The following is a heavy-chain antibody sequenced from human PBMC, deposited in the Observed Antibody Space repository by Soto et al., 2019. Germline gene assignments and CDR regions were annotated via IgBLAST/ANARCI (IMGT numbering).Heavy chain of an antibody. D-gene: IGHD3-10*01. J-gene: IGHJ3*02. CDR3: ARDRPGEDGDSFDI. CDR1: GLTVSSNY. V-gene: IGHV3-53*02. CDR2: LYSGGST. Sequence: EVQLVETGGGLIQPGGSLRLSCAASGLTVSSNYMNWVRQAPGKGLEWVSVLYSGGSTHYAGSVKGRFIISRDNSKNTLYHQMTSLRSADTSVYYCARDRPGEDGDSFDIWGHGTMVTVSS.